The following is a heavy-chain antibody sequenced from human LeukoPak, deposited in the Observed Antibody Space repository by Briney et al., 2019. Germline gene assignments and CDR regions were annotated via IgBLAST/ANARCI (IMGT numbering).Heavy chain of an antibody. CDR1: GFTFSSYA. CDR2: ISYDGSNK. V-gene: IGHV3-30*04. J-gene: IGHJ4*02. D-gene: IGHD3-22*01. Sequence: PGGSLRLSCAASGFTFSSYAMHWVRQAPGRGLEWVAVISYDGSNKYYADPVKGRFTISRDNSKNTLYLQMNSLRAEDTAVYYCARGLKWGYYYDSSGYLDYWGQGTLVTVSS. CDR3: ARGLKWGYYYDSSGYLDY.